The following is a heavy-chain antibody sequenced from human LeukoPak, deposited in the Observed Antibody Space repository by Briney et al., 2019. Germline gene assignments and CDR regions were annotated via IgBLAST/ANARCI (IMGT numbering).Heavy chain of an antibody. CDR1: GGSISSSSYY. V-gene: IGHV4-39*07. D-gene: IGHD4-17*01. Sequence: SETLSLTCTVSGGSISSSSYYWGWIRQPPGKGLEWIGSIYYSGSTYYNPSLKSRVTISVDTSKNQFSLKLSSVTAADAAVYYCATPLRNYYYYMDVWGKGTTVTVSS. CDR3: ATPLRNYYYYMDV. CDR2: IYYSGST. J-gene: IGHJ6*03.